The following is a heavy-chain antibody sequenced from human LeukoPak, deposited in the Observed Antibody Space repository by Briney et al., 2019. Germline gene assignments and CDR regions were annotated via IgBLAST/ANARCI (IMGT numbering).Heavy chain of an antibody. V-gene: IGHV4-39*01. Sequence: SEGLSLTCAVSGCSISSSKYYWGWIRQPPGQGLGWIGSIYYSGNTYYNPSLKSRVTISVDTSKNQFSLKLSSVTATDTAVYYCARRRAGRDWFDPWGQGTLVTVSS. D-gene: IGHD6-19*01. CDR3: ARRRAGRDWFDP. CDR2: IYYSGNT. CDR1: GCSISSSKYY. J-gene: IGHJ5*02.